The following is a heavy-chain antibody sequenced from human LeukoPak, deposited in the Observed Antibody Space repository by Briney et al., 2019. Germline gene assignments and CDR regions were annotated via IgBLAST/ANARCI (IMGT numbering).Heavy chain of an antibody. CDR2: ISGSGVNT. J-gene: IGHJ4*02. CDR1: GFTFSNYA. V-gene: IGHV3-23*01. CDR3: AKAPSTMAKALFDY. Sequence: GGSLRLSCAASGFTFSNYAMSWVRQAPGKGLEWVSAISGSGVNTYYADSVKGRFTISRDNSKNTLYLQMNSLGAEDTAVYYCAKAPSTMAKALFDYWGQGTLVTVPS. D-gene: IGHD3-10*01.